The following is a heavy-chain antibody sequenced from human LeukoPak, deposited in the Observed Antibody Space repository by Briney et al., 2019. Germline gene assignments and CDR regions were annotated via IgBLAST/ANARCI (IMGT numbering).Heavy chain of an antibody. V-gene: IGHV1-69*01. CDR1: GGTFGSYA. CDR2: IIPIFGTA. Sequence: GSSVKVSCKVSGGTFGSYAISWVRQAPGQGLEWMGGIIPIFGTANYAQKFQGRVTITADDSTTTAYMELSSLRFEDTAVYYCARPARGFSTDWLEYFQHWGQGTLVTVSS. CDR3: ARPARGFSTDWLEYFQH. J-gene: IGHJ1*01. D-gene: IGHD6-19*01.